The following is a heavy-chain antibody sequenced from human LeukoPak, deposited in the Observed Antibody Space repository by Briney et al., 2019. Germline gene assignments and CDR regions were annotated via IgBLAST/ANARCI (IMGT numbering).Heavy chain of an antibody. D-gene: IGHD5-18*01. CDR1: GFTFSTYT. CDR2: VSDSSDV. Sequence: MAGGSLRLSCAASGFTFSTYTMNWVRQAPGKGLERVSTVSDSSDVHYSDSVKGRFTISRDNARNSLYLQMNSLRDEDTAVYYCARDGLHTAHFDYWGQGTLVTVSS. V-gene: IGHV3-69-1*01. J-gene: IGHJ4*02. CDR3: ARDGLHTAHFDY.